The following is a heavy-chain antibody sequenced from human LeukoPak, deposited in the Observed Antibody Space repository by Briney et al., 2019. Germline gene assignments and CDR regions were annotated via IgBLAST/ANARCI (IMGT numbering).Heavy chain of an antibody. CDR2: ISGGNGNTYYA. Sequence: GGSLRLSCAASGFPFSSYAMSWVRQSPGKGLEWVSAISGGNGNTYYAYYADSVRGRFTISRDSSKNTLYLQMNSLRAEDTAVYYCARDEMDKPKVAGYWGQGTLVTVSS. D-gene: IGHD5-24*01. CDR1: GFPFSSYA. CDR3: ARDEMDKPKVAGY. J-gene: IGHJ4*02. V-gene: IGHV3-23*01.